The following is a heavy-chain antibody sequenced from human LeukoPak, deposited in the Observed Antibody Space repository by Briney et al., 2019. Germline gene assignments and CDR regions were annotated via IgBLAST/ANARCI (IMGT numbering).Heavy chain of an antibody. D-gene: IGHD6-6*01. Sequence: SVKVSCKASGGTFSSYAISWVRQAPGQGLEWMGGIIPIFGTANYAQKFQGRVTITADESTSTAYMELSSLRSEDTAVYYCASHLYEYSSSSPVGPWGQGTLVTVSS. CDR2: IIPIFGTA. CDR3: ASHLYEYSSSSPVGP. V-gene: IGHV1-69*13. J-gene: IGHJ5*02. CDR1: GGTFSSYA.